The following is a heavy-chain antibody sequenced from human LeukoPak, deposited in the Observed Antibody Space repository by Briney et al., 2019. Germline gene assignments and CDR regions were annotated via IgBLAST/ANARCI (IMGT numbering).Heavy chain of an antibody. CDR3: ARHGGSYYLLLDY. V-gene: IGHV4-38-2*02. CDR2: IYYSGST. D-gene: IGHD1-26*01. CDR1: GYSISSGYY. J-gene: IGHJ4*02. Sequence: SETLSLTCTVSGYSISSGYYWGWIRQPPGKGLEWIGSIYYSGSTYYNPSLKSRVTISVDTSKNQFSLKLSSVTAADTAVYYCARHGGSYYLLLDYWGQGTLVTVSS.